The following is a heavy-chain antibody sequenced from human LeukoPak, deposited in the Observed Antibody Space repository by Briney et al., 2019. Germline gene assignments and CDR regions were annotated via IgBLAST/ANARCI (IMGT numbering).Heavy chain of an antibody. D-gene: IGHD1-14*01. CDR3: ARDPLTQNDY. J-gene: IGHJ4*02. Sequence: PGGSLRLSCAASGFTFDAYWMSWVRRAPGKGLEWVANIKQDGNEKYYVESVKGRFTIYRDNAKNSLYLQMNSLRADDTAVYYCARDPLTQNDYWGQGTLVAVSS. CDR1: GFTFDAYW. CDR2: IKQDGNEK. V-gene: IGHV3-7*01.